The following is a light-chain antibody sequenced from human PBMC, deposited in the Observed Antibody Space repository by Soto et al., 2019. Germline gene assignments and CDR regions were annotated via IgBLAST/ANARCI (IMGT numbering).Light chain of an antibody. CDR3: QQYNNWWT. CDR1: QSVSSN. CDR2: GAS. J-gene: IGKJ1*01. V-gene: IGKV3-15*01. Sequence: EIVMTQSPATLSVSPGDRATLSCRASQSVSSNLAWYQQKPGQAPRLLIYGASTRATGIPARFSGSGSGTEFTLTISSLQSEDFAVYYCQQYNNWWTFGHGTKVEIK.